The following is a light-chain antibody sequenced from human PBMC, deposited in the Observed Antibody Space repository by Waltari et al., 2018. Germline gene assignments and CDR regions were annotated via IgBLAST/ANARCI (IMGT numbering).Light chain of an antibody. CDR3: QAWDINTGV. V-gene: IGLV3-1*01. J-gene: IGLJ3*02. Sequence: SYELTQPPSVSVSPGQTASIPCPGDKLGNRYACWYQQRPGQSPVLVIYQDSKRPSGIPERFSGSNSGNTATLTISGTQAMDEADYYCQAWDINTGVFGGGTKLTVL. CDR1: KLGNRY. CDR2: QDS.